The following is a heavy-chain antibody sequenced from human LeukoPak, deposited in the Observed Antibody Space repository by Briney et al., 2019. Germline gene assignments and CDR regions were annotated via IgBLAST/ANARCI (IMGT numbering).Heavy chain of an antibody. CDR2: ISGSGGST. V-gene: IGHV3-23*01. CDR1: GFTFSSYA. J-gene: IGHJ4*02. D-gene: IGHD5-18*01. CDR3: AKGRGYSYGQKDY. Sequence: GGSLRLSCAASGFTFSSYAMSWVRQAPGKGLELVSAISGSGGSTYYADSVKGRFTISRDNSKNTLYLQMNSLRAEDTAVYYCAKGRGYSYGQKDYWGQGTLVTVSS.